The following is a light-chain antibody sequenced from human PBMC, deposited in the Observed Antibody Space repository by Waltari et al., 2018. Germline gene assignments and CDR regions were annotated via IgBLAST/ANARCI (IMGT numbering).Light chain of an antibody. J-gene: IGKJ1*01. V-gene: IGKV1-5*03. CDR2: KAS. Sequence: DIQMTQSPSTLSAYVGDRVTITCRATQSISNWLAWYQHKPGKAPKLLIYKASILESGVPSRFSGSGSGTQFTLTINSLQPDDFASYYCQQYNSYWTFGQGTKVEIK. CDR3: QQYNSYWT. CDR1: QSISNW.